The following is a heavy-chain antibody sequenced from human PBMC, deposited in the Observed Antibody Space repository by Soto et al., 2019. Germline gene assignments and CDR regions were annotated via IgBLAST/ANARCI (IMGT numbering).Heavy chain of an antibody. CDR1: GGAFSSYT. D-gene: IGHD4-17*01. CDR2: IIPIVGIP. J-gene: IGHJ5*02. Sequence: QVQLVQSGAEVKKPGSSVKVSCKASGGAFSSYTISWVRQAPGQGLEWMGRIIPIVGIPNYAPKFQGRVTITADKSTNKPYMELSSLRSEDTAVDYCARETDYGDFFAWGQGTLVTVSS. CDR3: ARETDYGDFFA. V-gene: IGHV1-69*08.